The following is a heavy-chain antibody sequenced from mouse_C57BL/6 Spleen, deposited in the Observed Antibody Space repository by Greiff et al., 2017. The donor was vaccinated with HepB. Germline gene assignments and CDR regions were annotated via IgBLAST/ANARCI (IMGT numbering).Heavy chain of an antibody. Sequence: VQLQQSGAELVRPGSSVKLSCKASGYTFTSYWMHWVKQRPIQGLEWIGNIDPSDSETHYNQKFKDKATLTVDKSSSTAYMQLSSLTSEDSAVYYCARGGDYDWFAYWGQGTLVTVSA. V-gene: IGHV1-52*01. J-gene: IGHJ3*01. D-gene: IGHD2-4*01. CDR2: IDPSDSET. CDR3: ARGGDYDWFAY. CDR1: GYTFTSYW.